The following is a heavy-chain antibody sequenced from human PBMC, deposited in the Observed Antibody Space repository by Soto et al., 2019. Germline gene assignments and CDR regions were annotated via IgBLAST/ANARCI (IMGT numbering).Heavy chain of an antibody. J-gene: IGHJ6*02. D-gene: IGHD2-2*01. CDR3: AAEAYCSSTSCYGYYGMDV. CDR2: IVVGSGNT. Sequence: SVKVSCKASGFTFTSSAVQWVRQARGQRLDLIGWIVVGSGNTNYAQKFQERVTITRDISTSTAYMELSSLRSEDTAVYYCAAEAYCSSTSCYGYYGMDVWGQGTTVTVSS. V-gene: IGHV1-58*01. CDR1: GFTFTSSA.